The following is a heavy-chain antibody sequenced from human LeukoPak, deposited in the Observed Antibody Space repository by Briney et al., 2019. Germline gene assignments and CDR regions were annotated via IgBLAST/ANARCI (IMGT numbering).Heavy chain of an antibody. D-gene: IGHD3-22*01. CDR2: INHSGST. Sequence: SETLSLTCAVYGGSFSGYYWSWIRQPPGKGLGWIGEINHSGSTNYNPSLKSRVTISVDTSKNQFSLKLSSVTAADTAVYYCARYYYDSSGTFDYWGQGTLVTVSS. V-gene: IGHV4-34*01. CDR3: ARYYYDSSGTFDY. J-gene: IGHJ4*02. CDR1: GGSFSGYY.